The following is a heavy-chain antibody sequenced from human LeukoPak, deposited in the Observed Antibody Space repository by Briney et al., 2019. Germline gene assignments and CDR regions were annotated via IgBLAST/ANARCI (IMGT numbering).Heavy chain of an antibody. D-gene: IGHD5-12*01. CDR1: GFTFSNAW. V-gene: IGHV3-15*01. CDR3: AKDRKRGYSGSNAFDI. CDR2: IKSKTDGGTT. Sequence: GGSLRLSCAASGFTFSNAWMSWVRQAPGKGLEWVGRIKSKTDGGTTDYAAPVKGRFTISRDNSKNTLYLQMNSLRAEDTAVYYCAKDRKRGYSGSNAFDIWGQGTMVTVSS. J-gene: IGHJ3*02.